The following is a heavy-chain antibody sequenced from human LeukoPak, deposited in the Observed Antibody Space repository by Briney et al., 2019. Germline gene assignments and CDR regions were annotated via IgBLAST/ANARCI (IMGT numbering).Heavy chain of an antibody. V-gene: IGHV3-21*01. CDR2: ISTSSSYI. J-gene: IGHJ4*02. CDR3: ARVIVGVTGGDY. D-gene: IGHD6-19*01. Sequence: GGSLRLSCAASGFTFNRYNMNWVRRAPGKGLEWVSSISTSSSYIYYADSVRGRFTISRDNAHNSLYLQMNSLRAGDTAVYYCARVIVGVTGGDYWGQGTLVTVSS. CDR1: GFTFNRYN.